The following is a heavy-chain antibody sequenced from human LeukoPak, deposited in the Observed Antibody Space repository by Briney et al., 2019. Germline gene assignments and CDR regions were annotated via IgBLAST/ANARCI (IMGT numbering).Heavy chain of an antibody. CDR3: ARHGYYYYTSGYFGY. V-gene: IGHV4-34*01. Sequence: RPSETLSLTCAVYGGSFSGYYWSWIRQPPGKGLEWIGEINHSGSTNYNPSLKSRVTISVDTSKNQLSLNLTSVTAADTALYYCARHGYYYYTSGYFGYWGQGILVTVSS. J-gene: IGHJ4*02. D-gene: IGHD3-22*01. CDR1: GGSFSGYY. CDR2: INHSGST.